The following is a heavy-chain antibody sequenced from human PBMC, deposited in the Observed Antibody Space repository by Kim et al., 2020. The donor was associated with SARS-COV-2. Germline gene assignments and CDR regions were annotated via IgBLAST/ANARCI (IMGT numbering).Heavy chain of an antibody. CDR3: VAALDH. CDR1: GFTFSSYA. V-gene: IGHV3-30*04. CDR2: ISYDGSNK. Sequence: GGSLRLSCAASGFTFSSYAMHWVRQAPGKGLEWVAVISYDGSNKYYADSVKGRFTISRDNSKNTLYLQMNSLRAEDTAVYYCVAALDHWGQGTLVTVSS. J-gene: IGHJ5*02. D-gene: IGHD6-6*01.